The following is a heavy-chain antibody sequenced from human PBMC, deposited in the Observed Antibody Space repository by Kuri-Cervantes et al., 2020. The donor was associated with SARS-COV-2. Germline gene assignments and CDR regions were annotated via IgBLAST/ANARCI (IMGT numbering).Heavy chain of an antibody. CDR1: GYTFTGYY. Sequence: ASVKVSCKASGYTFTGYYMHWVRQAPGQGLEWMGWINPNSGGTNYAQKFQGWVTMTRDTSISTAYMELSRLRPDDTAVYYCARDYRYCGGDCYHYYYYGMDVWGQGTTVTVSS. D-gene: IGHD2-21*02. CDR2: INPNSGGT. CDR3: ARDYRYCGGDCYHYYYYGMDV. V-gene: IGHV1-2*04. J-gene: IGHJ6*02.